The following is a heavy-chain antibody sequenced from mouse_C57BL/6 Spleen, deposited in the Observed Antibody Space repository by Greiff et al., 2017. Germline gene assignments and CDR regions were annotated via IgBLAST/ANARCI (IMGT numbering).Heavy chain of an antibody. V-gene: IGHV1-64*01. D-gene: IGHD1-1*01. J-gene: IGHJ4*01. CDR3: ARNYGSSYDAIDH. CDR2: IHPNSGST. CDR1: GYTFTSYW. Sequence: QVQLKQSGAELVKPGASVKLSCKASGYTFTSYWMHWVKQKPGQGLEWIGMIHPNSGSTNYNEKFKSKATLTVDKSSSTAYMQLSSLTSEDSAVYYEARNYGSSYDAIDHWRPGTSVTVAS.